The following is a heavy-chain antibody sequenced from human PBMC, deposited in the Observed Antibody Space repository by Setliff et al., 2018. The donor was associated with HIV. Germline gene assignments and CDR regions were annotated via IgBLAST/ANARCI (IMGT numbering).Heavy chain of an antibody. CDR2: ISYDGSNK. D-gene: IGHD6-6*01. CDR3: AREEYTQYYFDY. CDR1: GFTLRNHA. Sequence: PGGSLRLSCAASGFTLRNHAMHWVRQAPGKGLEWVAVISYDGSNKFYADSVKGRFTISRDNSKNTLYLQMNSLRAEDTAVYYCAREEYTQYYFDYWGQGTLVTVSS. V-gene: IGHV3-30*04. J-gene: IGHJ4*02.